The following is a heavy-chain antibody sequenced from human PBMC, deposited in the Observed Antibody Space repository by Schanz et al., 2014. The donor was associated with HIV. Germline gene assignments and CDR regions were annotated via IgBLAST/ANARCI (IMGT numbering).Heavy chain of an antibody. J-gene: IGHJ4*02. V-gene: IGHV1-2*02. CDR3: ARDRVQSLAINFDY. CDR2: VNPNSGDT. Sequence: QVQLVQSGAEVKKPGASVKVSCKASGYSFTGYYMHWVRQAPGQGLEWMGWVNPNSGDTKYAQTFQDRVTMTRDTSINTAYMQLNRLRFDDTAVYYCARDRVQSLAINFDYWGQGTLVTVSS. CDR1: GYSFTGYY.